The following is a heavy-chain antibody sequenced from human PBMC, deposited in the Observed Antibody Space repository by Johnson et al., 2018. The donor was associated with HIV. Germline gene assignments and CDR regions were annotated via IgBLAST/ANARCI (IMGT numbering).Heavy chain of an antibody. CDR3: TSYFSYSSSWYSGVNAFDI. D-gene: IGHD6-13*01. CDR1: GFTFSSW. Sequence: VQLVESGGGVVQPGRSLRLSCAASGFTFSSWMHWVRQAPGKGLVWVSRIRNDGSVTTYADSVKGRFFISSDNSKNALYLQMNSPKTEDTAVYYCTSYFSYSSSWYSGVNAFDIWGQGTMVTVSS. J-gene: IGHJ3*02. CDR2: IRNDGSVT. V-gene: IGHV3-74*02.